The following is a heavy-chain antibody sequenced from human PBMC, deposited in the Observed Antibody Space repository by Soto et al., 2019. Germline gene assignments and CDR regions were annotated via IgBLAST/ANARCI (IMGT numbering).Heavy chain of an antibody. Sequence: QVQLVESGGGVVQSGRSLRLSCVASGFTFRTFGMQWVRQVPGKGLEWVAVVPHDGIIQHYADSVKGRFSISRDNFKNTVYLQMYRLRPDDTAVYYCAKEGTPYTSSHLDNWGQGTLVTVSS. V-gene: IGHV3-30*18. CDR2: VPHDGIIQ. D-gene: IGHD6-19*01. CDR3: AKEGTPYTSSHLDN. CDR1: GFTFRTFG. J-gene: IGHJ4*02.